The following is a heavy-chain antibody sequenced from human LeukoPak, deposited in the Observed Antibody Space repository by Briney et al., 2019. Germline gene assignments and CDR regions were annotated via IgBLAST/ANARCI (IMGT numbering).Heavy chain of an antibody. CDR3: ASLTTADAFDI. CDR2: IYDSGST. V-gene: IGHV4-59*01. J-gene: IGHJ3*02. CDR1: GGSISSYY. D-gene: IGHD3-22*01. Sequence: SETLSLTCTVSGGSISSYYWSWLRQPPGKGLEWIGYIYDSGSTNYNPSLKSRVTISVDTSKNQFSLKLSSVAAADTAVFYCASLTTADAFDIWGQGTMVTVSS.